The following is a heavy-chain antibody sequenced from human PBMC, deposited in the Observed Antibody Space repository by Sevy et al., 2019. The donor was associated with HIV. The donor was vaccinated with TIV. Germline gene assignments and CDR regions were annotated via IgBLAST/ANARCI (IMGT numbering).Heavy chain of an antibody. CDR2: IIPIFGTA. Sequence: ASVKVSCKASGGTFSSYAISWVRQAPGQGLEWMGGIIPIFGTANYAQKFQGRVTITADKSTSTAYMELGSLGSEDTAVYYCARSIAARPDFYYYYYYMDVWGKGTTVTVSS. V-gene: IGHV1-69*06. CDR1: GGTFSSYA. CDR3: ARSIAARPDFYYYYYYMDV. D-gene: IGHD6-6*01. J-gene: IGHJ6*03.